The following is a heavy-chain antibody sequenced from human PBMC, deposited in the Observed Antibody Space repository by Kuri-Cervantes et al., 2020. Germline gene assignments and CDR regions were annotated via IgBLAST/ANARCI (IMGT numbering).Heavy chain of an antibody. D-gene: IGHD3-10*01. CDR2: INPNSGGT. V-gene: IGHV1-2*02. CDR1: GYTFTGYY. J-gene: IGHJ4*02. CDR3: ARVYGSGTIDY. Sequence: ASVKVSCKASGYTFTGYYMHWVRQAPGQGLEWMGWINPNSGGTNYAQKFQDRDTMTLDTSISTAYMEMSRLISDDTAVYYCARVYGSGTIDYWGQGTLVTVSS.